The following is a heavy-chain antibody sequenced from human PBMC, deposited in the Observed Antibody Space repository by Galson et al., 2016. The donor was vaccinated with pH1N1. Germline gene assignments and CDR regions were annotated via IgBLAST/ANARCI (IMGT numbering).Heavy chain of an antibody. D-gene: IGHD2-21*02. V-gene: IGHV3-23*01. CDR3: TIDPRRSVTEG. CDR2: ISGSGGDT. CDR1: GFPFTNYA. J-gene: IGHJ4*02. Sequence: SLRLSCAASGFPFTNYAMSWVRQAPGQGLEWVSTISGSGGDTYYADSLKGRFTISRDNSKNTLYLQMSSLRAEDSAVYYCTIDPRRSVTEGWGQGTLVTVSS.